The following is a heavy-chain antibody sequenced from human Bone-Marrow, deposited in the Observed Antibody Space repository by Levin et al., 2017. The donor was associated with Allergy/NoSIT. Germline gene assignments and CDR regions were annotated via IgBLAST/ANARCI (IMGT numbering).Heavy chain of an antibody. CDR2: IYPGDSDT. V-gene: IGHV5-51*01. D-gene: IGHD2-2*01. J-gene: IGHJ6*02. Sequence: GESLKISCKGSGYSFTSYWIGWVRQMPGKGLEWMGIIYPGDSDTRYSPSFQGQVTISADKSISTAYLQWSSLKASDTAMYYCARGGYCISTSCYSRESNGEYYYYGMDVWGQGTTVTVSS. CDR1: GYSFTSYW. CDR3: ARGGYCISTSCYSRESNGEYYYYGMDV.